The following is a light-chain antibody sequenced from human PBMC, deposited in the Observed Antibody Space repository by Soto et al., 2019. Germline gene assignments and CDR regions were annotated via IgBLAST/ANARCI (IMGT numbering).Light chain of an antibody. Sequence: QSALTQPASVSGSPGQSISISCTGTSRDVGGYNHVCWYQQLPGKAPRLIIYEVTNRPSGVSDRFSGSKSDNTASLTLSGLQADDEADYYCSSYTTGNTVIFGGGTKVTVL. CDR3: SSYTTGNTVI. CDR2: EVT. J-gene: IGLJ2*01. CDR1: SRDVGGYNH. V-gene: IGLV2-14*01.